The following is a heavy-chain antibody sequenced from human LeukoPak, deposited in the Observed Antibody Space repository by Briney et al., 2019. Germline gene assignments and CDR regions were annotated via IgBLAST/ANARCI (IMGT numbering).Heavy chain of an antibody. J-gene: IGHJ5*02. D-gene: IGHD3-10*01. Sequence: PSETLSLTCAVYGGSFSGYYWGWIRQSPGKGLQWIGEITHNGYTNYNPALESRVTISIDTSKNEFSLKVSSVTAADMAIYYCAASGGPINWFDPWGQGTLVTVSS. CDR2: ITHNGYT. CDR3: AASGGPINWFDP. V-gene: IGHV4-34*01. CDR1: GGSFSGYY.